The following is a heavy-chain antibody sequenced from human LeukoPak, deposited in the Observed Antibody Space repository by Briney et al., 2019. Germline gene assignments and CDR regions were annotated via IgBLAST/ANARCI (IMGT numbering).Heavy chain of an antibody. CDR1: GFTVSSNY. CDR3: AGAYSSASAFVY. V-gene: IGHV3-53*01. D-gene: IGHD6-25*01. Sequence: QTGGSLRLSCAASGFTVSSNYMSWVRQAPGKGLEWVSLLYSGGSAYYADSVKGRFSISRDNSKNTLYLQMSSLRAEDTAVYYCAGAYSSASAFVYWGQGTLVTVSS. J-gene: IGHJ4*02. CDR2: LYSGGSA.